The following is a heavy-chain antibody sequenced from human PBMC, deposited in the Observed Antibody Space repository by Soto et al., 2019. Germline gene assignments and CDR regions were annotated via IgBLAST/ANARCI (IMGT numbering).Heavy chain of an antibody. V-gene: IGHV4-59*01. CDR3: ARMYDSSGYYFYPRFIFDY. CDR1: GGSISSYY. J-gene: IGHJ4*02. CDR2: IYYSGST. Sequence: SETLSLTCTVSGGSISSYYWSWIRQPPGKGLERIGYIYYSGSTNYNPSLKSRVTISVDTSKNQFSLELSSVTAADTAVYYCARMYDSSGYYFYPRFIFDYWGQGTLVTVSS. D-gene: IGHD3-22*01.